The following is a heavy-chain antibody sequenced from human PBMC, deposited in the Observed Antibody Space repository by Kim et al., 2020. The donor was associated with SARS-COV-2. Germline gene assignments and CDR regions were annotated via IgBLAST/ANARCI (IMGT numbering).Heavy chain of an antibody. CDR2: ITSSSGYI. CDR1: GFTFSRYV. J-gene: IGHJ3*02. D-gene: IGHD4-17*01. CDR3: ARDKIFGWTTVVRSAGAFDI. V-gene: IGHV3-21*01. Sequence: GGSLRLSCATSGFTFSRYVMNWVRKAPGKGLEWVSSITSSSGYIYYADTVKGRFTISRDNAKNSLNLQMNSLKAEDTAVYYCARDKIFGWTTVVRSAGAFDIWGQGTMVTVSS.